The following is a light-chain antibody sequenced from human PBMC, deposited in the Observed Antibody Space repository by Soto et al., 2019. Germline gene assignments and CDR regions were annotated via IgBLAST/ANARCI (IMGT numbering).Light chain of an antibody. CDR1: QGISNY. V-gene: IGKV1-27*01. CDR2: AAS. Sequence: DIQMTQSPSSLSASVGDRATITCRASQGISNYLAWYQQKPGKVPKLLIYAASTLQSGVPPRFSGSGSETDFTLTISILQPEDVATYYCQKYNSAPTWTFGQGTKVEIK. J-gene: IGKJ1*01. CDR3: QKYNSAPTWT.